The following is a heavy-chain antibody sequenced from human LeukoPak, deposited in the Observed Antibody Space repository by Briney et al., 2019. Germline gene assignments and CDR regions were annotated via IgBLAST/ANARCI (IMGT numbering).Heavy chain of an antibody. V-gene: IGHV3-53*01. CDR2: IYSDNT. Sequence: GGSLRLSCAASEFSLGSNSMSWVRQAPGKGLEWVSFIYSDNTHYSDSVKGRFTISRDNSKNTLYLQMNSLRAEDTAVYYCARRAGAYSHPYDYWGQGTLVTVSS. CDR3: ARRAGAYSHPYDY. CDR1: EFSLGSNS. D-gene: IGHD4/OR15-4a*01. J-gene: IGHJ4*02.